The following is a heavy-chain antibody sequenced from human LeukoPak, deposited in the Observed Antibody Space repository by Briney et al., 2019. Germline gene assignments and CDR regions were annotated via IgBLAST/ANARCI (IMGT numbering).Heavy chain of an antibody. CDR1: GFTFSSYG. Sequence: PGGSLRLSCAASGFTFSSYGMNWVRQAPGKGLVWVSRINTDGSSTTYADSVKGRFTISRDNAKNTLYLQMNSLRAEDTAVYYCARVATYYDSSGYNSGYFDYWGQGTLVTVSS. V-gene: IGHV3-74*01. D-gene: IGHD3-22*01. CDR2: INTDGSST. CDR3: ARVATYYDSSGYNSGYFDY. J-gene: IGHJ4*02.